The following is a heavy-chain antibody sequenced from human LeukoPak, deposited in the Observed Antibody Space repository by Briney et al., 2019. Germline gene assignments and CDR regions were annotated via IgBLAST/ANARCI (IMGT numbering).Heavy chain of an antibody. J-gene: IGHJ4*02. D-gene: IGHD3-22*01. CDR1: GFTFSGYW. V-gene: IGHV3-74*01. Sequence: GGSLRLSCAASGFTFSGYWMHWVRQAPGKGLVWVSRINSDGSSTSYADSVKGRFTISRDNSKNTLYLQMNSLRAEDTAVYYCAKDFYDSSGYYYPQYYFDYWGQGTLVTVSS. CDR3: AKDFYDSSGYYYPQYYFDY. CDR2: INSDGSST.